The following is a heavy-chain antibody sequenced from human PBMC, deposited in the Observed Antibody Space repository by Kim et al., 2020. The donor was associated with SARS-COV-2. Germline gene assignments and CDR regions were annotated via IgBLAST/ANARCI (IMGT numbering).Heavy chain of an antibody. CDR3: ASGGIVGATGYYYYGMDV. J-gene: IGHJ6*02. V-gene: IGHV1-18*01. CDR2: ISAYNGNT. CDR1: GYTFTSYG. D-gene: IGHD1-26*01. Sequence: ASVKVSCKASGYTFTSYGISWVRQAPGQGLEWMGWISAYNGNTNYAQKLQGRVTMTTDTSTSTAYMELRSLRSDDTAVYYCASGGIVGATGYYYYGMDVWGQGPRSPSP.